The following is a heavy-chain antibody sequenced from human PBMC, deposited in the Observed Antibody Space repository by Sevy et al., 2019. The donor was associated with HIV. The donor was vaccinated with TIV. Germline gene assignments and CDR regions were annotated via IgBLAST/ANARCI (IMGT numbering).Heavy chain of an antibody. V-gene: IGHV3-21*01. Sequence: GGSLRLSCAASGFTFSTYSMNWVRQAPGKGLEWVSSISSSSSYIYYADSLKGRFTISRDNAKNSLYLQMNSLRAEDTAVYYCARDPEYSSKRSHFDFWGQGTLVTVSS. J-gene: IGHJ4*02. D-gene: IGHD6-13*01. CDR2: ISSSSSYI. CDR3: ARDPEYSSKRSHFDF. CDR1: GFTFSTYS.